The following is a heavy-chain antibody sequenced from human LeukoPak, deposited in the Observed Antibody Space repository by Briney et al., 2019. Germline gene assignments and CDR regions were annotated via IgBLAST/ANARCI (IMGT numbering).Heavy chain of an antibody. D-gene: IGHD2-21*01. CDR3: AKDLIAIGTRNAFDI. Sequence: GGSLRLSCAASGFTFSSYAMSWVRQAPGKGLEWVSAISGSGGSTYYADSVKGRFIISRDNSKNTLYLQMNSLRAEDTAVYYCAKDLIAIGTRNAFDIWGQGTMVTVSS. V-gene: IGHV3-23*01. CDR2: ISGSGGST. J-gene: IGHJ3*02. CDR1: GFTFSSYA.